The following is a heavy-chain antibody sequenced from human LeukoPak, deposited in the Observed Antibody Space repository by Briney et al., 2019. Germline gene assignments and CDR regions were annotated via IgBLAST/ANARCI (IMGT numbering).Heavy chain of an antibody. CDR1: GGTFSSYA. D-gene: IGHD3-22*01. V-gene: IGHV1-69*01. CDR3: ATLTMIVVVSNYYYGMDV. Sequence: SVKVSCKASGGTFSSYAISWVRQAPGQGLEWMGGIIPIFGTANYAQKFQGRVTITADESTSTAYMELSSLRSEDTAVYYCATLTMIVVVSNYYYGMDVWGQGTTVTVSS. CDR2: IIPIFGTA. J-gene: IGHJ6*02.